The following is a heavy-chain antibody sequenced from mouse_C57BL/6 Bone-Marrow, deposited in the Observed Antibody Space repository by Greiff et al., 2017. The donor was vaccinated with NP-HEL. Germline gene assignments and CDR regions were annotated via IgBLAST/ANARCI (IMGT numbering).Heavy chain of an antibody. CDR2: IRLKSDNYAT. V-gene: IGHV6-3*01. CDR1: GFTFSNYW. D-gene: IGHD2-3*01. J-gene: IGHJ1*03. CDR3: TVIYDGYLYV. Sequence: EVKLMESGGGLVQPGGSMKLSCVASGFTFSNYWMNWVRQSPEKGLEWVAQIRLKSDNYATHYAESVKGRFTISRDDSKSSVYLQMNNLRAEDTGIYYCTVIYDGYLYVWGTGTTVTVSS.